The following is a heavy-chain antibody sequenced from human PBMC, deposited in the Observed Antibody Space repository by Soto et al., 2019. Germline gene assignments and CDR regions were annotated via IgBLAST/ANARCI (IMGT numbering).Heavy chain of an antibody. CDR3: ARGGEVYYIDY. Sequence: QVQLVQSGAEEKKPGASVKVSCKASGYTFTGFAIHWVRQAPGQRPEWMGWINAGHGNTKYSQNLLVXXTXTXXPSASTAYMELISLSSEDTAVYYCARGGEVYYIDYWGQGTLITVSS. V-gene: IGHV1-3*05. D-gene: IGHD2-8*01. CDR1: GYTFTGFA. J-gene: IGHJ4*02. CDR2: INAGHGNT.